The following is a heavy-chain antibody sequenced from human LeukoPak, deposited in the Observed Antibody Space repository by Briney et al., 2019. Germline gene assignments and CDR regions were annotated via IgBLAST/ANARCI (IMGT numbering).Heavy chain of an antibody. J-gene: IGHJ5*02. CDR3: AREKTGGTWFDP. CDR1: GYSISSGYY. Sequence: PSETLSLTCAVSGYSISSGYYWGWIRQPPGKGLEWIGSIYHSGSTYYNPSLKSRVTISVDTSKNQFSLKLSSVTAADTAVYYCAREKTGGTWFDPWGQGTLVTVSS. CDR2: IYHSGST. V-gene: IGHV4-38-2*01. D-gene: IGHD7-27*01.